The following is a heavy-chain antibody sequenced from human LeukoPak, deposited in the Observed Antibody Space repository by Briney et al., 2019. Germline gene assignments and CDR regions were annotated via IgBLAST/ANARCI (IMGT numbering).Heavy chain of an antibody. D-gene: IGHD3-10*01. CDR2: INHSGST. J-gene: IGHJ4*02. CDR1: GGSFSGYY. Sequence: SETLPLTCAVYGGSFSGYYWSWIRQPPGKGLEWIGEINHSGSTNYNPSLKSRVTISVDTSKNQFSLKLSSVAAADTAVYYCARERGGMVRLDYWGQGTLVTVSS. CDR3: ARERGGMVRLDY. V-gene: IGHV4-34*01.